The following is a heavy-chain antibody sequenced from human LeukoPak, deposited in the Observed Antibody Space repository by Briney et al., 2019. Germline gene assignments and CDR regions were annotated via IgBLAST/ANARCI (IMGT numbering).Heavy chain of an antibody. CDR3: AKTPNYDILTGYGIDWFDP. D-gene: IGHD3-9*01. Sequence: GGSLRLSCAASGFTFSSYWMSWVRQAPGKGLEWVSAISGSGGSTYYADSVKGRFTISRDNSKNTLYLQMNSLRAEDTAVYYCAKTPNYDILTGYGIDWFDPWGKGTTVTISS. CDR2: ISGSGGST. J-gene: IGHJ6*04. CDR1: GFTFSSYW. V-gene: IGHV3-23*01.